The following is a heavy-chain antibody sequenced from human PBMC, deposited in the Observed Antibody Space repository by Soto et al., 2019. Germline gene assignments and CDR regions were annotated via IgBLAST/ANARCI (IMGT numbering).Heavy chain of an antibody. CDR3: AKDYGGTTFDY. V-gene: IGHV3-30*18. CDR2: ISYDGSNK. CDR1: GFTFSSYG. D-gene: IGHD4-17*01. J-gene: IGHJ4*02. Sequence: QVQLVESGGGVVQPGRSLRLSCAASGFTFSSYGMHWVRQAPGKGLEWVAVISYDGSNKYYADSVKGRFTISRDNSKKTLYLQMNSLRAEDTAVYYCAKDYGGTTFDYWGQGTLVTVSS.